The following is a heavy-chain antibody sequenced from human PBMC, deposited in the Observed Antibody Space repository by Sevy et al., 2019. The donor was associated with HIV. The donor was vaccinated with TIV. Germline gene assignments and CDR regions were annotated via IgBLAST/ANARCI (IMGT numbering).Heavy chain of an antibody. CDR3: ARRRYCSSTSCYRKPIDY. CDR2: IYYSGST. J-gene: IGHJ4*02. Sequence: SETLSLTCTVSGGSISSSSYYWGWIRQPPGKGLEWIGSIYYSGSTYYNPSLKSRVTISVDTSKNQFSLKLSSVTAADTAVYYCARRRYCSSTSCYRKPIDYWGQGTLVTVS. V-gene: IGHV4-39*01. CDR1: GGSISSSSYY. D-gene: IGHD2-2*01.